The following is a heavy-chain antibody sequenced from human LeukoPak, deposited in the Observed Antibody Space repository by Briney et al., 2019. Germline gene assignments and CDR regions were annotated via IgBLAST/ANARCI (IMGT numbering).Heavy chain of an antibody. V-gene: IGHV4-30-4*01. Sequence: PSQTLFLTCTVSGGSISSGDYYWSWIRQPPGKGLEWIGYIYYSGSTYYNPSLKSRVTISVDTSKNQFSLKLSSVTAADTAVYYCARSDGYCSSTSCYADAFDIWGQGTMATVSS. CDR1: GGSISSGDYY. CDR3: ARSDGYCSSTSCYADAFDI. CDR2: IYYSGST. D-gene: IGHD2-2*01. J-gene: IGHJ3*02.